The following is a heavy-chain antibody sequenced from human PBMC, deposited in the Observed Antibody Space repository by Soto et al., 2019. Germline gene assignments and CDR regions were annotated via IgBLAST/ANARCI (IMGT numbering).Heavy chain of an antibody. D-gene: IGHD1-26*01. CDR2: ISVGGGST. Sequence: EVQVLESGGGLVQPGGSLRLSCVASGFTFSSHVMSWVRQAPGKGLEWVSGISVGGGSTYYADSAKGRFTISRDNSKNTRNLQMNSLRAEDTAIYYCAKGWGDYWGQGTVVTVSS. CDR1: GFTFSSHV. CDR3: AKGWGDY. V-gene: IGHV3-23*01. J-gene: IGHJ4*02.